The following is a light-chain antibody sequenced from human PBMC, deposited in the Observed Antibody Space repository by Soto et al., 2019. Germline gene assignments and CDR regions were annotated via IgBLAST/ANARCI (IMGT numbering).Light chain of an antibody. V-gene: IGLV2-11*01. J-gene: IGLJ3*02. CDR3: CSYAGSYTWV. CDR1: SSDVGGYNY. CDR2: DVS. Sequence: QSALTQPREVSGSPGQSVTISCTGTSSDVGGYNYVSWYLQHPGKAPKLMIYDVSKRPSGVPDRFSGSKSGNTASLTISGLQAEDEADYYCCSYAGSYTWVFGGGTKLTVL.